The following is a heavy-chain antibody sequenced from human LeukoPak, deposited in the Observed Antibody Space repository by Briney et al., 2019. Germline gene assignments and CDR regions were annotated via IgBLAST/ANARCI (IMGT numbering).Heavy chain of an antibody. Sequence: GESLRISCKGSGYSFTSYWISWVRQMPGKGLEWMGRIDPSDSYANYSPSFQGHVTISADKSISTAYLQWSSLKASDTAMYYCGRGIAVAGSFDYWGQGTLVTVSS. CDR1: GYSFTSYW. CDR2: IDPSDSYA. CDR3: GRGIAVAGSFDY. J-gene: IGHJ4*02. D-gene: IGHD6-19*01. V-gene: IGHV5-10-1*01.